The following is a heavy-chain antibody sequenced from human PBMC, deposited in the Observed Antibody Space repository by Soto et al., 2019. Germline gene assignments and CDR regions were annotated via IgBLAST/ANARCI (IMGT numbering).Heavy chain of an antibody. Sequence: PSEALSLTCTVSGGSISSGGYYWSWIRQHPGKGLEWIGYIYYSGSTYYNPSLKSRVTISVDTSKNQFSLKLSSVTAADTAVYYCARVNVLRYFDWLLLFDYWGQGTLVTVSS. CDR1: GGSISSGGYY. CDR2: IYYSGST. D-gene: IGHD3-9*01. J-gene: IGHJ4*02. V-gene: IGHV4-31*03. CDR3: ARVNVLRYFDWLLLFDY.